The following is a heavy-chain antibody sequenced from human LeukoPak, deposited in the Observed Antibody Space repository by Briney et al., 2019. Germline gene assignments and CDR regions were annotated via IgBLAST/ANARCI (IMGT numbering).Heavy chain of an antibody. J-gene: IGHJ3*02. CDR3: ARGFNYDFWSGYRKEGAFDI. Sequence: KPSETLSLTCAVYGGSFSGYYWSWIRQPPGKGLEWIGEINHSGSTNYNPSLKSRVTISVDTSKNQFSLKLSSVTAADTAVYYCARGFNYDFWSGYRKEGAFDIWGQGTMVTVSS. CDR1: GGSFSGYY. CDR2: INHSGST. D-gene: IGHD3-3*01. V-gene: IGHV4-34*01.